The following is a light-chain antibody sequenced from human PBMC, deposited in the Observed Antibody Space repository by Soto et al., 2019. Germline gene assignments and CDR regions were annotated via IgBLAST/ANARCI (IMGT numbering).Light chain of an antibody. CDR1: QSVSSSF. J-gene: IGKJ3*01. V-gene: IGKV3-20*01. CDR3: QHYGRSPGLFT. CDR2: DAS. Sequence: EVVLTQSPGTLSLSPGERAILSCRASQSVSSSFLAWYQQKPGRTPRLLIYDASSRATGIPDRFSGSGSGKDFTLTIDRLEPEDFAVYYCQHYGRSPGLFTFGPGTKVDIK.